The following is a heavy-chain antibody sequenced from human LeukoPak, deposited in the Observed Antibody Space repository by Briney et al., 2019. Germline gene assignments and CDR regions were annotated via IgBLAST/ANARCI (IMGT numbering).Heavy chain of an antibody. CDR1: GYTFTTYG. D-gene: IGHD1-1*01. J-gene: IGHJ4*02. V-gene: IGHV1-18*01. CDR2: ISTYNGNT. CDR3: ARGGGQLERPRY. Sequence: ASVKVSCKDSGYTFTTYGISWVRQGPGQGLEWMGWISTYNGNTNYAQKLQGRVTMTTDTSTSTAFMELRSLRSDDTAVYYCARGGGQLERPRYWGQGTLVTVSS.